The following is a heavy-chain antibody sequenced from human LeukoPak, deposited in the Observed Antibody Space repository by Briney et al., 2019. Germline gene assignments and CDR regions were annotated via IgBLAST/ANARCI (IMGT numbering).Heavy chain of an antibody. CDR3: AAQNYYDSSGYYSTGGYFQH. V-gene: IGHV1-69*04. J-gene: IGHJ1*01. Sequence: SVKVSCKASGGTFSSYAISWVRQAPGQGLEWMGRIIPILGIANYAQKFQGRVTITADKSTSTAYMELSSLRSEDTAAYYCAAQNYYDSSGYYSTGGYFQHWGQGTLVTVSS. CDR1: GGTFSSYA. D-gene: IGHD3-22*01. CDR2: IIPILGIA.